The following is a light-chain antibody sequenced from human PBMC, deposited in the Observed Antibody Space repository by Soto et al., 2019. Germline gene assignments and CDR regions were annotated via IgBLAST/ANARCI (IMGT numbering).Light chain of an antibody. CDR3: QESYSTS. Sequence: DIQMTQSTSTLSVSLGDRITITCRASEDIDTSLAWFQQRPGKAPKLLIYVASNLQSGVPSRFSGSGSGTDFTLTISSLQPEDIATYYCQESYSTSFGQGTKVDIK. CDR1: EDIDTS. J-gene: IGKJ1*01. CDR2: VAS. V-gene: IGKV1-39*01.